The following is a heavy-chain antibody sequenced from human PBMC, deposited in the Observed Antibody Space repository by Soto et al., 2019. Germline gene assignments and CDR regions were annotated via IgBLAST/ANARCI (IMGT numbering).Heavy chain of an antibody. J-gene: IGHJ3*02. CDR1: GFTFSSYA. Sequence: PVGSLRLSCAASGFTFSSYAMIWVRQAPGKGLEWVSAISGSGGSTYYADSVKGRFTISRDNSKNTLYLQMNSLRAEDTAVYYCAKDPFVYDFLIWGQGTMVSVSS. D-gene: IGHD3-3*01. V-gene: IGHV3-23*01. CDR3: AKDPFVYDFLI. CDR2: ISGSGGST.